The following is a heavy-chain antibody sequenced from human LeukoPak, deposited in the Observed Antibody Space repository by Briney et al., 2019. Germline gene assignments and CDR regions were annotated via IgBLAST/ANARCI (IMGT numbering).Heavy chain of an antibody. Sequence: PGGSLRPSCAASGFTFSSYAMSWVRQAPGKGLEWVSAISGSGGSTYYADSVKGRFTISRDNSKNTLYLQMNSLRAEDTAVYYCPRGPTWIQLWSMPVFDLGGERPLDPVS. CDR1: GFTFSSYA. CDR3: PRGPTWIQLWSMPVFDL. J-gene: IGHJ4*02. D-gene: IGHD5-18*01. CDR2: ISGSGGST. V-gene: IGHV3-23*01.